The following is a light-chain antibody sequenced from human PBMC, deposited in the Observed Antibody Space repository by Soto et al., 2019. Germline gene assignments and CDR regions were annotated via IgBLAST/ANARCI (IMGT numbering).Light chain of an antibody. J-gene: IGLJ2*01. CDR2: EGT. CDR3: SSSINTNTLVI. CDR1: SSDIGRYKF. Sequence: QSALTQPASVSGSPGQSITISCTGTSSDIGRYKFVSWFQQHPGKAPKLMIFEGTNRPSGVSNRFSGSKSGNTASLTISGLQAEDEAIYFCSSSINTNTLVIFGGGTKLTVL. V-gene: IGLV2-14*01.